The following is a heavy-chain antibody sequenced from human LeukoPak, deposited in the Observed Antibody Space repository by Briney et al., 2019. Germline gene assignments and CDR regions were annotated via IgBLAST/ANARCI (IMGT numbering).Heavy chain of an antibody. D-gene: IGHD1-26*01. CDR1: GYTFTGYY. J-gene: IGHJ4*02. V-gene: IGHV1-2*02. Sequence: ASVKVSCKASGYTFTGYYMHWVRQAPGQGLEWMGWINPNSGGTNYAQKFQGRVTMTGDTSISTAYMELSRLRSDDTAVYYCARVVWWDLNTPPFDYWGQGTLVTVSS. CDR2: INPNSGGT. CDR3: ARVVWWDLNTPPFDY.